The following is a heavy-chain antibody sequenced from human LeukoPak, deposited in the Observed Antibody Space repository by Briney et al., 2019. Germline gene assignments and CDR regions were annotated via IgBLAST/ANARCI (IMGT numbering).Heavy chain of an antibody. J-gene: IGHJ4*02. CDR2: IKEDGTEK. CDR1: GFTVSTYW. D-gene: IGHD3-22*01. CDR3: AREVVLSTSAWFEY. Sequence: GGSLRLSCAVSGFTVSTYWMSWVRQAPGKGLEWVATIKEDGTEKYYQDSVKGRFTISRDNAKNSLYLQMNSLRAEDTAVYYCAREVVLSTSAWFEYWGQGTLVTVSS. V-gene: IGHV3-7*01.